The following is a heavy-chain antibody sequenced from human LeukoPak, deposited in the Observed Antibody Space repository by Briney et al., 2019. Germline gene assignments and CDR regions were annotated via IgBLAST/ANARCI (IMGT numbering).Heavy chain of an antibody. CDR3: ARGNGDYVSLFDY. V-gene: IGHV3-74*01. J-gene: IGHJ4*02. CDR1: GFTFSSYG. D-gene: IGHD4-17*01. Sequence: PGGSLRLSCAASGFTFSSYGMHWVRQAPGKGLLWVSRINSDGRSTNYADSVKGRFTISRDNAKNTLNLQMNGLRAEDTALYYCARGNGDYVSLFDYWGQGTLVTVSS. CDR2: INSDGRST.